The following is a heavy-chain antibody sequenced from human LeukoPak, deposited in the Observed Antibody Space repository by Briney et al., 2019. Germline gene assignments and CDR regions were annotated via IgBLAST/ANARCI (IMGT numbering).Heavy chain of an antibody. CDR2: MNPNSGNT. J-gene: IGHJ3*02. CDR3: ASRGQWLVREAFDI. D-gene: IGHD6-19*01. Sequence: ASVKVSCKASGYTFTSYDINWVRQATGQGLEWMGWMNPNSGNTGYAQKFQGRVTKTRNTSISTAYMELSSLRSEDTAVYYCASRGQWLVREAFDIWGQGTMVTVSS. CDR1: GYTFTSYD. V-gene: IGHV1-8*01.